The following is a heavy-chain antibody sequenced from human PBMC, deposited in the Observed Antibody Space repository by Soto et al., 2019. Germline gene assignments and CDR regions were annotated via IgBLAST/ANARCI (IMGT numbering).Heavy chain of an antibody. V-gene: IGHV1-69*08. D-gene: IGHD4-4*01. CDR2: IIPILGRA. Sequence: QVQLVQSGAEVKKPGSSVKVSCEASGGSVSSSTLSWVRQAPGQGLEWMGRIIPILGRANYGQKFQDRLTITADKSTSTAYMELSSLRSEDTAVYFCAGDTGYSNYAFDFWGQGTLITVSS. CDR3: AGDTGYSNYAFDF. J-gene: IGHJ4*02. CDR1: GGSVSSST.